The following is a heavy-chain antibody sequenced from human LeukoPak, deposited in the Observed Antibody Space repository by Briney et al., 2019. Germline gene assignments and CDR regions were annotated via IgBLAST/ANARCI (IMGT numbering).Heavy chain of an antibody. Sequence: PSETLSLTCTVSGGSISSSSYYWGWIRQPPGKGLEWIGSIYYSGSTYYNPSLKSRVTISVDTSKNQFSLKLSSVTAADTAVYYCARRVTVAGRGDFDYWGQGTLVTVSS. CDR2: IYYSGST. V-gene: IGHV4-39*01. D-gene: IGHD6-19*01. J-gene: IGHJ4*02. CDR3: ARRVTVAGRGDFDY. CDR1: GGSISSSSYY.